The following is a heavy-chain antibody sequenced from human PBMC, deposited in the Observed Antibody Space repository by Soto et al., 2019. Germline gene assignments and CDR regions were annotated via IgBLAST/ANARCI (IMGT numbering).Heavy chain of an antibody. CDR2: ISWNSGSI. CDR3: AKDISTGTTTFSWFDP. V-gene: IGHV3-9*01. CDR1: GFTFDDYA. Sequence: EVQLVESGGGLVQPGRSLRLSCAASGFTFDDYAMHWVRQLPGKGLEWVSGISWNSGSIGYADSVTGRFTISRDNAKNSLYLQMNNLRAEDTAFYYCAKDISTGTTTFSWFDPWGQGTLVTVSS. J-gene: IGHJ5*02. D-gene: IGHD1-1*01.